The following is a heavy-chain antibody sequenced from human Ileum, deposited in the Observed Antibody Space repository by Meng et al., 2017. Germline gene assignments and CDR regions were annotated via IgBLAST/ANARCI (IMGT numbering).Heavy chain of an antibody. V-gene: IGHV1-69*01. CDR1: AGTFNTYA. CDR3: ARGAVVATTYYFDS. CDR2: IIPIFDTP. Sequence: QAHRVHSGADVKNPGSSLKVACKISAGTFNTYAISWVRQAPGQGLEWMGGIIPIFDTPNYAQKFQDRVTITADASTSTTYMELNGLMSEDTALYYCARGAVVATTYYFDSWGQGTLVTVSS. J-gene: IGHJ4*02. D-gene: IGHD2/OR15-2a*01.